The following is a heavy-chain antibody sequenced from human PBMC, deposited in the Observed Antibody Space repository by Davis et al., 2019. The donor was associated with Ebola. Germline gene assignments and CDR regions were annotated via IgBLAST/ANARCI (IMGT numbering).Heavy chain of an antibody. J-gene: IGHJ6*02. D-gene: IGHD3-10*01. V-gene: IGHV1-69*13. CDR1: GGTFSSYA. CDR3: ARDGRALLWFGELSYEGMDV. Sequence: AASVKVSCKASGGTFSSYAISWVRQAPGQGLEWMGGIIPIFGTANYAQKFQGRVTITADESTSTAYMELSSLRAEDTAVYYCARDGRALLWFGELSYEGMDVWGQGTTVTVSS. CDR2: IIPIFGTA.